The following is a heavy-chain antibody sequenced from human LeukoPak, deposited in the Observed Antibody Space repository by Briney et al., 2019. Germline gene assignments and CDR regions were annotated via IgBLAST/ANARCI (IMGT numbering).Heavy chain of an antibody. Sequence: TGGSLRLSCAASGFTFSSYWMSWVRQAPGKGLEWVANIKEDGSDKKYVDSEKGRFTTSRDNAKNSLYLQMNSLRAEDTAVYYCARMRDGYMGRYFFDYWGQGTLVTVSS. J-gene: IGHJ4*02. D-gene: IGHD5-24*01. CDR2: IKEDGSDK. CDR1: GFTFSSYW. V-gene: IGHV3-7*04. CDR3: ARMRDGYMGRYFFDY.